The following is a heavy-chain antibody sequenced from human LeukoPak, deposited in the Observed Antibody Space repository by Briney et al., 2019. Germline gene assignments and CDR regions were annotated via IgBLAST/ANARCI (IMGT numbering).Heavy chain of an antibody. D-gene: IGHD3-22*01. CDR2: INPTGGST. Sequence: ASVKVSCKASGYTFTSYYMHWVRQAPGQGLEWMGLINPTGGSTGYAQKFQGRVTMTRDTSTSTVYMELSSLRSEDTAVYYCAREGVYYDSSGYLPLWGQGTLVTVSS. V-gene: IGHV1-46*01. CDR3: AREGVYYDSSGYLPL. J-gene: IGHJ4*02. CDR1: GYTFTSYY.